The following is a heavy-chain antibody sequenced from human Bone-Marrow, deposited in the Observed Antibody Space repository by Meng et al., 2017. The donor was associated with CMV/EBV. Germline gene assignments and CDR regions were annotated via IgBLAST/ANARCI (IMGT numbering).Heavy chain of an antibody. CDR1: GFSFSDYS. V-gene: IGHV3-21*04. CDR3: AKCLRGRGIYYYYGMDV. Sequence: GESLKISCVASGFSFSDYSMNWVRQAPGKGLEWVSSITIFGSHIYYADSVKGRFTISRDNSKNTLYLQMNSLRAEDTAVYYCAKCLRGRGIYYYYGMDVWGQGTTVTVSS. J-gene: IGHJ6*02. D-gene: IGHD3-16*01. CDR2: ITIFGSHI.